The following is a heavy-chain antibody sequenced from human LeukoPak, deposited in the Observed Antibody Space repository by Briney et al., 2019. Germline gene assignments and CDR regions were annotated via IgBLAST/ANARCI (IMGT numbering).Heavy chain of an antibody. CDR3: ARAIWYGSGTTAFDS. D-gene: IGHD3-10*01. CDR2: IYNSGST. V-gene: IGHV4-4*07. Sequence: SETLSLTCTVSGGSTSSNYWSWIRQPAGKGLEWIGRIYNSGSTNYNTNYNPSLSSRATMSVDTSKKQFSLKLNSVTAADTAVYFCARAIWYGSGTTAFDSWGQGTLVTVSS. J-gene: IGHJ4*02. CDR1: GGSTSSNY.